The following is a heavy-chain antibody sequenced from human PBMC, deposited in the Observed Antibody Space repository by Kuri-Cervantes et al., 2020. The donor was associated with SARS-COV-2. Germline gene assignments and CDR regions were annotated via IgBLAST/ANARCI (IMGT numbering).Heavy chain of an antibody. J-gene: IGHJ6*02. CDR3: ARETYYYDSSGYFTYYYYGMDV. CDR1: GGSISSYY. V-gene: IGHV4-4*07. D-gene: IGHD3-22*01. Sequence: SKTLSLPCPVPGGSISSYYWSWIRQPAGKGLEWIGRIYTSGSTNYNPSLQSRVTMSVDTSKNQFSLKLSSVTAADTAVYYCARETYYYDSSGYFTYYYYGMDVWGQGTTVTVSS. CDR2: IYTSGST.